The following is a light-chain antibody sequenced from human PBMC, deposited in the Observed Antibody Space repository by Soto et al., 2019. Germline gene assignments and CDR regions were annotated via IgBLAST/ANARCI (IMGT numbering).Light chain of an antibody. J-gene: IGLJ2*01. CDR1: TSNIGNNY. V-gene: IGLV1-51*01. Sequence: QSVLTQPPSVSAAPGQKVTISCSGATSNIGNNYVSWYQHLPGTAPKLLIYDNNKRPSGIPDRFSGYKSGTSATLGITGLQTGDEANYYCGTWDYSLSAVVFGGGTKLTVL. CDR2: DNN. CDR3: GTWDYSLSAVV.